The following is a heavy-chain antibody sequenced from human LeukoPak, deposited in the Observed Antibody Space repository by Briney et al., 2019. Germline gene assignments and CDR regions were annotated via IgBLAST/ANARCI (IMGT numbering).Heavy chain of an antibody. V-gene: IGHV3-23*01. J-gene: IGHJ4*02. Sequence: GGSLRLSCAASGFTFSSYGMSWVRQAPGKGLEWVSAISGSGGSTYYADSVKGRFTISRDNSKNTLYPQMNSLRAGDTAIYYCAKDRRLASFDYGGQGTLVTVSS. CDR2: ISGSGGST. CDR3: AKDRRLASFDY. D-gene: IGHD6-25*01. CDR1: GFTFSSYG.